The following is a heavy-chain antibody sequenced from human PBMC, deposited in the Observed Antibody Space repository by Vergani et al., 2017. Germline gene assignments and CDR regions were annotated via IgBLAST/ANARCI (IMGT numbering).Heavy chain of an antibody. CDR1: GGSISSSSYY. V-gene: IGHV4-39*01. D-gene: IGHD3-10*01. J-gene: IGHJ4*02. CDR3: ARGPRAWFGEGVDY. CDR2: IYYSGST. Sequence: QLQLQESGPGLVKPSETLSLTCTVSGGSISSSSYYWGWIRQPPGKGLEWIGSIYYSGSTYYNPSLKSRVTISVDTSKNQFSLKLSSGTAADTAVYYCARGPRAWFGEGVDYWGQGTLVTVSS.